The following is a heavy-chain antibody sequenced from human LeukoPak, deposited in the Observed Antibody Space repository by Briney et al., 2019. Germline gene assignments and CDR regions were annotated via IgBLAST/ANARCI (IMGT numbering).Heavy chain of an antibody. CDR1: VVTFSTYA. J-gene: IGHJ4*02. V-gene: IGHV1-69*13. CDR2: IIPIFVTA. D-gene: IGHD3-22*01. CDR3: AKEGSYYHSSAYYYDRPFDF. Sequence: SLKVSCKASVVTFSTYAISWGRQAPGQGREWMGGIIPIFVTANYAQKFQGRVTITADESTSTAYMELSSLRSEDTAVYYCAKEGSYYHSSAYYYDRPFDFWGQGTLVTVSS.